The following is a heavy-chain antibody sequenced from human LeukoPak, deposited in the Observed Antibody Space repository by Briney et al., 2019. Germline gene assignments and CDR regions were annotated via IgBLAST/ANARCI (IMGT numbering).Heavy chain of an antibody. Sequence: GGSLRLSCAASGFAFRNYWMHWVRQGPGKGLLWVSRINRDGRATSYADSVKGRFTISRDNAKNSLYLQMNSLRDEDTAVYYCARSLLWFGELPSLIDYWGQGTLVTVSS. D-gene: IGHD3-10*01. J-gene: IGHJ4*02. CDR1: GFAFRNYW. CDR2: INRDGRAT. CDR3: ARSLLWFGELPSLIDY. V-gene: IGHV3-74*01.